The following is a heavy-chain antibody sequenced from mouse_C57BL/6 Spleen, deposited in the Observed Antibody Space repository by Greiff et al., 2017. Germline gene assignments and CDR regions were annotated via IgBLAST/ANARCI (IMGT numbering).Heavy chain of an antibody. Sequence: QVQLKQPGAELVMPGASVKLSCKASGYTFTSYWMHWVKQRPGQGLEWIGEIDPSDSYTTYNQKFKGKSTLTVDKSSSTAYMQLSSLTSEDSAVYYCASRGDYEAWFAYWGQGTLVTVSA. CDR3: ASRGDYEAWFAY. CDR2: IDPSDSYT. CDR1: GYTFTSYW. V-gene: IGHV1-69*01. D-gene: IGHD2-4*01. J-gene: IGHJ3*01.